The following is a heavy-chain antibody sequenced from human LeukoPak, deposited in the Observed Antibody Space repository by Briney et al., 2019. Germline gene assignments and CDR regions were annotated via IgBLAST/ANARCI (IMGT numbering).Heavy chain of an antibody. CDR2: IYDDGST. CDR1: GGSVTSGSYY. Sequence: PSETLSLTCTVSGGSVTSGSYYWSWIRQPPGKGLEWIGYIYDDGSTKYKPSLKSRVTISADTSKNRFSLKLKSATAADTAVYLCARGFYRFGESLIDYWGQGILVTVSS. J-gene: IGHJ4*02. V-gene: IGHV4-61*03. CDR3: ARGFYRFGESLIDY. D-gene: IGHD3-10*01.